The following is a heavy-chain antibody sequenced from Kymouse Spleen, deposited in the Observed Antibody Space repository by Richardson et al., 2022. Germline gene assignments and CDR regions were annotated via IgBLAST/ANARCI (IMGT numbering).Heavy chain of an antibody. CDR3: ARGRRDYYGSGRLLDY. CDR2: INHSGST. V-gene: IGHV4-34*01. CDR1: GGSFSGYY. Sequence: QVQLQQWGAGLLKPSETLSLTCAVYGGSFSGYYWSWIRQPPGKGLEWIGEINHSGSTNYNPSLKSRVTISVDTSKNQFSLKLSSVTAADTAVYYCARGRRDYYGSGRLLDYWGQGTLVTVSS. J-gene: IGHJ4*02. D-gene: IGHD3-10*01.